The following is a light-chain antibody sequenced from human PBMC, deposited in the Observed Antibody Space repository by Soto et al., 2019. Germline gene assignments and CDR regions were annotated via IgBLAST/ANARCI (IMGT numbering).Light chain of an antibody. J-gene: IGKJ2*01. CDR2: RAS. CDR3: HQYVSSPLT. V-gene: IGKV3-20*01. Sequence: EIVLTQSPGTLSLSPGERVTLSCRASQSLNSNYLAWYQQKPGQAPRLLIYRASSRATGIPDKFSGSGSGTDFTLTISRLEPEDFAVYFCHQYVSSPLTFGQGTKLEIK. CDR1: QSLNSNY.